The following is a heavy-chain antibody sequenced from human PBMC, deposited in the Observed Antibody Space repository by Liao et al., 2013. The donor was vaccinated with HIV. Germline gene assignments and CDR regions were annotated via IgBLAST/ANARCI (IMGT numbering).Heavy chain of an antibody. J-gene: IGHJ3*02. CDR3: ARPTEHNTRAFDI. CDR2: IYYSGST. V-gene: IGHV4-39*07. Sequence: QLQLQESGPGLVKPSETLSLTCTVSGGSISSSSYYWGWIRQPPGKGLEWIGSIYYSGSTYYNPSLKSRVTISVDTSKNQFSLKLSSVTAADTAVYYCARPTEHNTRAFDIWAKGQWSPSLQ. CDR1: GGSISSSSYY. D-gene: IGHD1-14*01.